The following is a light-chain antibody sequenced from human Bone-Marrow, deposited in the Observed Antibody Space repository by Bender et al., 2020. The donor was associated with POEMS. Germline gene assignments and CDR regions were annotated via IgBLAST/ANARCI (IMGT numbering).Light chain of an antibody. CDR2: DDT. V-gene: IGLV3-21*03. J-gene: IGLJ1*01. CDR1: NIGSKS. Sequence: SYVLTQPPSVSVAPGRTARVTCGGDNIGSKSVHWYQQRPGQAPVLVVYDDTDRPSGIPERFSGSNSGNTATLTISRVEAGDEADYYCQVWDSSTDHAVFGGGTRVTVL. CDR3: QVWDSSTDHAV.